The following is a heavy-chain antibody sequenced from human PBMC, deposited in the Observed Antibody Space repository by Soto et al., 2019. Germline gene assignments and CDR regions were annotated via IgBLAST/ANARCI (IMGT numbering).Heavy chain of an antibody. V-gene: IGHV3-23*01. CDR2: VSDTGIST. CDR1: GFTFRSYA. CDR3: AKSYFDSSGFDS. J-gene: IGHJ5*01. Sequence: EVQVLVSGGGLVQPGRSLRLTCAGSGFTFRSYALSWVRQAPGKGLEWVSTVSDTGISTYYAGSVTGRFTISRDNSRNTVYLQMNNLRAEDSAVYYCAKSYFDSSGFDSWGLGTLVTVSS. D-gene: IGHD3-22*01.